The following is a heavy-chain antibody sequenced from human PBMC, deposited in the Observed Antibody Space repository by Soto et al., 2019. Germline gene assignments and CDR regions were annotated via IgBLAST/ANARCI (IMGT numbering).Heavy chain of an antibody. D-gene: IGHD1-26*01. CDR2: INSDGSST. CDR3: ARGGSLTWYFDL. Sequence: EVQLVESGGGLVQPGGSLRLSCAASGFTFSSYWMHWVRQAPGKGLVWVSRINSDGSSTSYADSVKGRFTISRDNAKNQLYLQMNSLRAEDTAVYYCARGGSLTWYFDLWGRGTLVTVSS. CDR1: GFTFSSYW. J-gene: IGHJ2*01. V-gene: IGHV3-74*01.